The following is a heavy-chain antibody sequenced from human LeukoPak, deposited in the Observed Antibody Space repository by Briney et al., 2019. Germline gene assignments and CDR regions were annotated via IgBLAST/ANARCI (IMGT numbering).Heavy chain of an antibody. CDR1: GFTFSDYG. V-gene: IGHV3-33*01. D-gene: IGHD2-21*01. CDR3: VRELPPVVQYYFDH. CDR2: IWYDGSNI. Sequence: PGRSLRLSCAASGFTFSDYGMHWVRQAPGKGLEWVAVIWYDGSNIYYADSVKGRFTISRDNSRNTLYLQMNGLRAEDTAVYYCVRELPPVVQYYFDHWGPGTLVTVSS. J-gene: IGHJ4*02.